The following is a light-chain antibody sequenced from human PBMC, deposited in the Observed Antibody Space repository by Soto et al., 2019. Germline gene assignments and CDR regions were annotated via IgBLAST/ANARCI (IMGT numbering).Light chain of an antibody. CDR3: QQGSNWPRT. Sequence: LVLIQSPASLSVSPGERATLSCRACQNLSNYLIWYQQKPGQAPRLLIYDVSNRATDIPARLSGRGSGTDVTLTTSSLAPEYRAVDYCQQGSNWPRTVGQGTKV. CDR1: QNLSNY. J-gene: IGKJ1*01. V-gene: IGKV3-11*01. CDR2: DVS.